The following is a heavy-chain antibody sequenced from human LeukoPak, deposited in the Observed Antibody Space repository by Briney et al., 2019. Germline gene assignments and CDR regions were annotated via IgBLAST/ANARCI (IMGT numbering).Heavy chain of an antibody. J-gene: IGHJ4*02. CDR1: GFTFTSYG. CDR3: AKYAEFAVSTPCY. D-gene: IGHD2-8*01. V-gene: IGHV3-30*18. Sequence: GGSLRLSCAASGFTFTSYGMHWVRQAPGKGLEWVAVLSYDGNYKYYADSVKGRFAISRDNSGNTLYLQMNSLRAEDTAVYYYAKYAEFAVSTPCYWGQGTLVTVSA. CDR2: LSYDGNYK.